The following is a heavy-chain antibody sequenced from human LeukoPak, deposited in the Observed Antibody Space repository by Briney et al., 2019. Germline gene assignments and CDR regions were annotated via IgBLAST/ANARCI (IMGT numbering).Heavy chain of an antibody. D-gene: IGHD6-13*01. CDR3: ARRNAARTGLPHYSSSWYFDY. CDR2: IYPDDSDT. Sequence: GESLKISCEASGHTFTNSWIAWVRQKPGKGPEWMGLIYPDDSDTRYNPSFQGQVTISADKSISTAYLQWSSLKASDTAMYYCARRNAARTGLPHYSSSWYFDYWGQGTLVTVSS. V-gene: IGHV5-51*01. J-gene: IGHJ4*02. CDR1: GHTFTNSW.